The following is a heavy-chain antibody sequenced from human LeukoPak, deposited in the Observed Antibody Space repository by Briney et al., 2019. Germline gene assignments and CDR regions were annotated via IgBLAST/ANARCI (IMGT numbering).Heavy chain of an antibody. CDR1: GFTFSSYS. V-gene: IGHV3-21*01. D-gene: IGHD6-13*01. CDR2: ISSSSSYI. Sequence: GGSLRLSCAASGFTFSSYSMNWVRQAPGKGLEWVSSISSSSSYICYADSVKGRFTISRDNAKNSLYLQMNSLRAEDTAVYYCARRPTAAGTAGGDYWGQGTLVTVSS. CDR3: ARRPTAAGTAGGDY. J-gene: IGHJ4*02.